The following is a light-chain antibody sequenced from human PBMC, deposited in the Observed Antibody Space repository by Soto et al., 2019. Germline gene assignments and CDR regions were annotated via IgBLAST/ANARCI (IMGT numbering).Light chain of an antibody. J-gene: IGKJ1*01. CDR2: KVS. V-gene: IGKV2-30*01. CDR1: QSLLSSDGNTY. Sequence: DVVMTQSPLSLPVTLGQPASISCRSSQSLLSSDGNTYLNWFQQRPGQSPRRLIYKVSNRDSGVPDRFSGSVSGTDFTLKISRVEAEDVGVYYCMQGTHWPPWTFGQGTTVEIK. CDR3: MQGTHWPPWT.